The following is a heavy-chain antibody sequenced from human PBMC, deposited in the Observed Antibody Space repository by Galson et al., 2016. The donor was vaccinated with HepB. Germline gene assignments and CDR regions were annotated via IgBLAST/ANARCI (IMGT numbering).Heavy chain of an antibody. D-gene: IGHD4-23*01. J-gene: IGHJ4*02. Sequence: SLRLSCAASGFTFDDHAMQWVRQAPGRGLEWVSGIAWNSGRTAYVDSVKGRFTISRDNAENSLYLQMNSLRVEDTAVYYCTRDMSTVITGSDYWGQGTLVTVSS. V-gene: IGHV3-9*01. CDR2: IAWNSGRT. CDR3: TRDMSTVITGSDY. CDR1: GFTFDDHA.